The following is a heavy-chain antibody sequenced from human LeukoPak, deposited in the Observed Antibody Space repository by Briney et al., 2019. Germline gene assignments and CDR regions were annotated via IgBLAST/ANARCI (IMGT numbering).Heavy chain of an antibody. Sequence: AGGSLRLSCAASRFTFSNYWMSWVRQAPGKGLEWVANIDQDGSEKYYAESVRGRFTISRDNAKNSLYLQMNSLRADDTAVYYCARPELPGWSVLFDFWGQGTLVTVSS. J-gene: IGHJ4*02. CDR3: ARPELPGWSVLFDF. CDR1: RFTFSNYW. V-gene: IGHV3-7*01. CDR2: IDQDGSEK. D-gene: IGHD2-15*01.